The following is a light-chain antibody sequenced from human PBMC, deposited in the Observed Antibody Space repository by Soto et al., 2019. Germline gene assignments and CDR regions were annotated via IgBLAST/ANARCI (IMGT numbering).Light chain of an antibody. V-gene: IGLV2-14*01. CDR1: SSDVGGYNY. CDR3: ISYTSSTTYV. CDR2: GVT. J-gene: IGLJ1*01. Sequence: ALAQRAAGSGSPGQSITMSCTGTSSDVGGYNYVSWYQQHPGKAPKLMIHGVTNRPSGVSNRFSGSKSGNTASLTISGLQAEDEADYYCISYTSSTTYVFGTGTKVTVL.